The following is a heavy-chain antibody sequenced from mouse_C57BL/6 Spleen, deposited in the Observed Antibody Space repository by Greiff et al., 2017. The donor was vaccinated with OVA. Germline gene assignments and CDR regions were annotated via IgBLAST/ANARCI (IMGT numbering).Heavy chain of an antibody. D-gene: IGHD1-1*01. Sequence: VQLKQSGPELVKPGASVKISCKASGYTFTDYYITWVKQRPGQGLAWIGWIYPGSGNTKYTEKFKGKATLTVDTSSSTAYMQLNSLTSEDSAVYVCAREGESSPYYYAMDYWGQGTSVTVSS. CDR1: GYTFTDYY. J-gene: IGHJ4*01. CDR3: AREGESSPYYYAMDY. CDR2: IYPGSGNT. V-gene: IGHV1-84*01.